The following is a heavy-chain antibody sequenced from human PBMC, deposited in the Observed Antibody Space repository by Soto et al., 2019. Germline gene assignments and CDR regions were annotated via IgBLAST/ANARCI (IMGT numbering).Heavy chain of an antibody. V-gene: IGHV3-21*06. CDR1: GGTFSDYG. D-gene: IGHD3-9*01. Sequence: SLRLPWAAAGGTFSDYGISLVRQAQRKGLEWVSFISSGGSYIYYADSVKGRFTISRDNAKNSLYLQMNSLRAEDTAVYYCARAASQDDYNILTGHSNYYYYMDVWGKGITVTVSS. CDR2: ISSGGSYI. CDR3: ARAASQDDYNILTGHSNYYYYMDV. J-gene: IGHJ6*03.